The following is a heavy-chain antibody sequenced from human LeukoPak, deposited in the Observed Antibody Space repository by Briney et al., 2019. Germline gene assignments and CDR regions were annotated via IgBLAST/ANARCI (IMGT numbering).Heavy chain of an antibody. CDR1: GFTFSDYW. CDR2: IRDDEGER. CDR3: ATDRKAGSWDPRFDY. D-gene: IGHD1-14*01. Sequence: GGSLRLSCAASGFTFSDYWMRWVRQAPGKGPEWAANIRDDEGERNYVDSVKGRFTISRDNAQMSLYLQMHTLRVDDTAVYYSATDRKAGSWDPRFDYGGQGTLVTVSS. V-gene: IGHV3-7*04. J-gene: IGHJ4*02.